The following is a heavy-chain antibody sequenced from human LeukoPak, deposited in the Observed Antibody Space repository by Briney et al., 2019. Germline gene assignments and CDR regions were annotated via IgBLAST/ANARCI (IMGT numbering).Heavy chain of an antibody. D-gene: IGHD5-18*01. J-gene: IGHJ4*02. CDR3: AKDLPWIQLWLLRWIFDY. CDR1: GGSFSGYY. CDR2: INDSGRS. Sequence: SETLSLTCGVYGGSFSGYYWSWIRQPPGKGLEWIGEINDSGRSNYKSSLKSRVTISEDTSKNQFSLKLSSVTAADTAVYYCAKDLPWIQLWLLRWIFDYWGQGTLVTVSS. V-gene: IGHV4-34*01.